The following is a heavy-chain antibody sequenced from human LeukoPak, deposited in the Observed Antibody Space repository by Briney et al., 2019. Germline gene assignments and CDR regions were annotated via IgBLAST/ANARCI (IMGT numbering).Heavy chain of an antibody. CDR1: GFTFSSYA. CDR3: AKDPSYYYYGMDV. CDR2: ISGSGGST. V-gene: IGHV3-23*01. J-gene: IGHJ6*02. Sequence: QSGGSLRLSCAASGFTFSSYAMSWVRQAPGKGLEWVSAISGSGGSTYYADSVKGRFTISRDNSKNTLYLQMNSLRAEDTAVYYCAKDPSYYYYGMDVWGQGTTVTVSS.